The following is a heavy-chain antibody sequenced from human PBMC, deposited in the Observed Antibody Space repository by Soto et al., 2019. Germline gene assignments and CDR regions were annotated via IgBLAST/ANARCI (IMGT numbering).Heavy chain of an antibody. CDR3: AKEPVGPDWYFDL. J-gene: IGHJ2*01. CDR1: GFTFRSYA. CDR2: ISGSGIST. Sequence: DVQLLESGGGLVQPGGSLRLSCAASGFTFRSYAMSWVRQAPGKGLEWVSGISGSGISTHYADSVKGRFTVSRDNSKNTLQLQMNSLSAEDTAVYNCAKEPVGPDWYFDLWGRGTLVTVSS. V-gene: IGHV3-23*01.